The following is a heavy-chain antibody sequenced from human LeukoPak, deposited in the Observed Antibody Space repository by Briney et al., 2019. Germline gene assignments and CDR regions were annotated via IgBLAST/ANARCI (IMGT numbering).Heavy chain of an antibody. D-gene: IGHD3-10*01. CDR2: IKTDGSET. Sequence: GGSLRLSCAASGFSFSNYWMGWVRQAPGKGLACVANIKTDGSETYYVDSVKGRFTISRDNANNSLFLQMNSLRAEDTAIYYCVSAIRGSPIDYWGQGTLVTVSS. V-gene: IGHV3-7*01. CDR3: VSAIRGSPIDY. J-gene: IGHJ4*02. CDR1: GFSFSNYW.